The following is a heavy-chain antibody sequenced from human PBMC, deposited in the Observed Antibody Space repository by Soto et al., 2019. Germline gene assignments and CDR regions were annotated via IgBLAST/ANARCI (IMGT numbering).Heavy chain of an antibody. CDR3: ARRITSSFDY. Sequence: EVQLLESGGGLVQPGGSLRLSCVASGFTFSIYNMNWVRQAPGKGLEWVSVITGSGDYTNYADSVKGRFTISRDNSKNTLYLQMNSLRDEDTAVYFCARRITSSFDYWGQGTLVTASS. V-gene: IGHV3-23*01. D-gene: IGHD1-20*01. CDR2: ITGSGDYT. CDR1: GFTFSIYN. J-gene: IGHJ4*02.